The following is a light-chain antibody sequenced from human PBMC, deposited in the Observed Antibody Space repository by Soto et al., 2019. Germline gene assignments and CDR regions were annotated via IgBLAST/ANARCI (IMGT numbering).Light chain of an antibody. CDR2: EVS. J-gene: IGKJ5*01. Sequence: VLTQTPLSLSVAPCRPAYSSCKSSQSLLHITGETFLFWYLQKPGQSPQLLIYEVSTRVSGVPARFSGSGSGTDFTLAISRLETDDVGIYYCLQSTQLPPTFGQGTRLDIK. CDR1: QSLLHITGETF. V-gene: IGKV2D-29*02. CDR3: LQSTQLPPT.